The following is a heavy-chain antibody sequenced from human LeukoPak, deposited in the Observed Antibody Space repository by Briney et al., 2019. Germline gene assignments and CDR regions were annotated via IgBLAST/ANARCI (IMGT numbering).Heavy chain of an antibody. CDR2: IYYSGST. V-gene: IGHV4-30-4*08. Sequence: PSETLSLTCTVSGGSISSGDYYWSWTRQPPGKGLEWIGYIYYSGSTYYNPSLKSRVTISVDTSKNQFSLKLSSVTAADTAVYYCARGLYDCSSTSCHPRFDYWGQGTLVTVSS. CDR1: GGSISSGDYY. D-gene: IGHD2-2*01. J-gene: IGHJ4*02. CDR3: ARGLYDCSSTSCHPRFDY.